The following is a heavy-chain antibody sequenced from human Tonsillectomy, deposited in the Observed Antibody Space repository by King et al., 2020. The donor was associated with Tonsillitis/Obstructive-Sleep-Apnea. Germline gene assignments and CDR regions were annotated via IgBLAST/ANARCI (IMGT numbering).Heavy chain of an antibody. CDR3: ARGNYYDTTGWELDY. D-gene: IGHD3-22*01. CDR2: IIPILGIA. CDR1: GGIFNNYA. J-gene: IGHJ4*02. V-gene: IGHV1-69*09. Sequence: QLVQSGAEVKKPGSSVKVSCKASGGIFNNYAICWVRQAPGQGLEWMGRIIPILGIANYAQKFQGRVTITADKSTSTAYMELSSLRSEDTAVYHCARGNYYDTTGWELDYWGQGTLVTVSS.